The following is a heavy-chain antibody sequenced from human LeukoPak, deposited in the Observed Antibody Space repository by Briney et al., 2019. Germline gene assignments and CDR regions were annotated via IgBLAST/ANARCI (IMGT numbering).Heavy chain of an antibody. CDR2: ISYDGSNK. Sequence: GGSLRLSCAASGFTFSSYAMHWVRQAPGKGLEWVAVISYDGSNKYYADSVKGRFTISRDNSKNTLYLQMNSLRAEDTAVYYCARETAVAVDYWGQGTLVTVSS. CDR3: ARETAVAVDY. D-gene: IGHD6-19*01. V-gene: IGHV3-30-3*01. CDR1: GFTFSSYA. J-gene: IGHJ4*02.